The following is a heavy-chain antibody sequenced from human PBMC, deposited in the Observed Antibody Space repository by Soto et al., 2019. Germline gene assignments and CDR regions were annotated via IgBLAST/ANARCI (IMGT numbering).Heavy chain of an antibody. CDR1: GYTFTSYD. D-gene: IGHD3-16*01. V-gene: IGHV1-8*01. CDR3: ARGLAMTSFGGESWFDP. J-gene: IGHJ5*02. Sequence: QVQLVQSGAEEKKPGASVKVSCKASGYTFTSYDINWVRQATGQGLEWMGWMNPNSGNTGYAQKFQGRVTMTRNTSISTAYMELSSLRSEDTAVYYCARGLAMTSFGGESWFDPWGQGTLVTVSS. CDR2: MNPNSGNT.